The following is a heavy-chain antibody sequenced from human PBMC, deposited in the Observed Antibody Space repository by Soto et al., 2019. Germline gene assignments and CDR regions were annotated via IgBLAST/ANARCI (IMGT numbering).Heavy chain of an antibody. CDR3: ATGSEDYFDY. CDR2: IYSGGST. J-gene: IGHJ4*02. Sequence: EVQLVESGGGLVQPGGSLRLSCAASGFTVSSNYMSWVRQAPGKGLEWVSVIYSGGSTYYADSVKGRFTISRHNSKKTLYLQMNIRRAEDTAVYYCATGSEDYFDYWGQGTLVTVSS. CDR1: GFTVSSNY. V-gene: IGHV3-53*04.